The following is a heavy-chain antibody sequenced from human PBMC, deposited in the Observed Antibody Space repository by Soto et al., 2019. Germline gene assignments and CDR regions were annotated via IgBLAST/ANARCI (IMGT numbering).Heavy chain of an antibody. V-gene: IGHV1-18*01. Sequence: GASVKVSCKASGYTFTSYGISWVRQAPGQGLEWMGWISAYNGNTNYAQKLQGRVTMTTDTSTSTAYMELRSLRSDDTAVYYCALIPDYDFWSGPDAFGIWGQGTMVTVSS. J-gene: IGHJ3*02. D-gene: IGHD3-3*01. CDR2: ISAYNGNT. CDR3: ALIPDYDFWSGPDAFGI. CDR1: GYTFTSYG.